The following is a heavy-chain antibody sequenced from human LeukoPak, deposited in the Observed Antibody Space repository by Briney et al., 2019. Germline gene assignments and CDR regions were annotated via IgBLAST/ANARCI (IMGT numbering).Heavy chain of an antibody. D-gene: IGHD3-22*01. CDR2: IKQDGSEK. CDR3: ASDRDYYDSTGYLFDY. V-gene: IGHV3-7*01. J-gene: IGHJ4*02. Sequence: GGSLRLSCAASGFTFSRYWMSWVRQAPGKGLEWVANIKQDGSEKYYVGSVKGRLTISRDNAKNSVFLQMNSLRAEDTAVYYCASDRDYYDSTGYLFDYWGQGTLVTVSS. CDR1: GFTFSRYW.